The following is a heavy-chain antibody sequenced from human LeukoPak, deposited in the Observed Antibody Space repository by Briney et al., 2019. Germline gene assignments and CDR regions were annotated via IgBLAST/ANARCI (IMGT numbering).Heavy chain of an antibody. CDR2: INTNTGNP. CDR1: GYTFTSYA. V-gene: IGHV7-4-1*02. Sequence: ASVKVSCKASGYTFTSYAMNWVRQAPGQGLEWMGWINTNTGNPTYAQGFTGRFVFSLDTSVSTAYLQISSLRAEDTAVYYCARAERSSGWYFHYLDWGQGTLVTVSS. D-gene: IGHD6-19*01. CDR3: ARAERSSGWYFHYLD. J-gene: IGHJ4*02.